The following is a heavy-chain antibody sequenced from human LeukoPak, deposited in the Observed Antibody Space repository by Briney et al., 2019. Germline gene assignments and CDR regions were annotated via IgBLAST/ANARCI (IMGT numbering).Heavy chain of an antibody. Sequence: ASVKVSCKASGGTFSSYAFSWVRQAPGQGLVWMGGIIPNIGSTNYAQKFQGRVAITTDESTDTVYMELNNLRSEDTAVYYCAREGATIHAGLHYWGQGTLVTVSS. D-gene: IGHD1-26*01. V-gene: IGHV1-69*05. J-gene: IGHJ4*02. CDR3: AREGATIHAGLHY. CDR1: GGTFSSYA. CDR2: IIPNIGST.